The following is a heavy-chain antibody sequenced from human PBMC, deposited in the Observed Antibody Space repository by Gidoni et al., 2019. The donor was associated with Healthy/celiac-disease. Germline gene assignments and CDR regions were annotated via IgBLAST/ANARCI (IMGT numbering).Heavy chain of an antibody. D-gene: IGHD4-17*01. Sequence: QVQLVQSGAEVKKPGASVKVSCKASGYTFTSYYMHWVRQAPGQGLEWMGIINPSGGSTSYAQKFQGRVTMTRDTSTNTVYMELSSLRSEDTAVYYCASQTNYYYYGMDVWGQGTTVTVSS. CDR2: INPSGGST. CDR3: ASQTNYYYYGMDV. V-gene: IGHV1-46*01. J-gene: IGHJ6*02. CDR1: GYTFTSYY.